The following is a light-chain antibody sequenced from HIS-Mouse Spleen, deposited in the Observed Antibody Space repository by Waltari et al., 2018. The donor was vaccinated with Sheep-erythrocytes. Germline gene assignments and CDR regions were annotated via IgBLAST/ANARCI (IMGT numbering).Light chain of an antibody. Sequence: QSALTQPPSASGSPGQSVTISCTGTSSYVGGYNYVPWYPQHPGKAPKLMIYEVSKRPSGVPDRFSGSKSGNTASLTVSGLQAEDEADYYCCSYAGSYNHVFATGTKVTVL. CDR1: SSYVGGYNY. J-gene: IGLJ1*01. CDR3: CSYAGSYNHV. CDR2: EVS. V-gene: IGLV2-8*01.